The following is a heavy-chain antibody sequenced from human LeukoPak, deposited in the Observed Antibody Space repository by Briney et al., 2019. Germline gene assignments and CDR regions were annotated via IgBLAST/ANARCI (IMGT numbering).Heavy chain of an antibody. J-gene: IGHJ4*02. Sequence: GGSLRLSCAASGFTVSSNYMSWDRQAPGKGLEWVSVIYSGGSTYYADSVKGRFTISRDNSKNTLYLQMNSLRAEDTAVYYCARVIRWGRRELFGFDYWGQGTLVTVSS. CDR1: GFTVSSNY. CDR3: ARVIRWGRRELFGFDY. V-gene: IGHV3-66*01. CDR2: IYSGGST. D-gene: IGHD1-26*01.